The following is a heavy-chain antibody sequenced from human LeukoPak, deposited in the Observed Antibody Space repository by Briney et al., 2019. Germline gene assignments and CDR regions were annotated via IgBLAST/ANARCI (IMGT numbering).Heavy chain of an antibody. J-gene: IGHJ6*03. CDR1: GGSFSGYY. V-gene: IGHV4-34*01. CDR3: ARTGSYSLYYYYYMDV. CDR2: INHSGST. Sequence: ETLSLTCAVYGGSFSGYYWSWIRQPPGKGLEWIGEINHSGSTNYNPSLKSRVTISVDTSKNQFSLKLSSVTAADTAVYYCARTGSYSLYYYYYMDVWGKGTTVTVSS. D-gene: IGHD1-26*01.